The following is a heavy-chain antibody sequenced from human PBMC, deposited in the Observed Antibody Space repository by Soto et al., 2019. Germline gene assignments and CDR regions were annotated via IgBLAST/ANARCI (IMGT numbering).Heavy chain of an antibody. CDR1: GYTFTSYY. V-gene: IGHV1-46*01. D-gene: IGHD3-16*02. CDR3: ATPGYTRGLYYYYGMDV. J-gene: IGHJ6*02. Sequence: ASVKVSCKASGYTFTSYYMHWVRQAPGQGLEWMGIINPSGGSTSYAQKFQGRVTMTRDTSTSTVYMELSSLRSEDTAVYYCATPGYTRGLYYYYGMDVWGQGTTVAVSS. CDR2: INPSGGST.